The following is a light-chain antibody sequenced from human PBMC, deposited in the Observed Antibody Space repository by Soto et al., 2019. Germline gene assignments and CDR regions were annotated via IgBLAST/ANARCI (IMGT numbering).Light chain of an antibody. CDR2: LNSDGSH. V-gene: IGLV4-69*01. J-gene: IGLJ2*01. CDR3: QTWVTGIHI. Sequence: QPVLTQSPSASASLGASVKLTCTLSSGHSNNAIAWHQQQPEKGPRFLMKLNSDGSHSKGDGIPDRFSGSSSGAERSLTISTLQSEDEADYYCQTWVTGIHIFGGGTKLTVL. CDR1: SGHSNNA.